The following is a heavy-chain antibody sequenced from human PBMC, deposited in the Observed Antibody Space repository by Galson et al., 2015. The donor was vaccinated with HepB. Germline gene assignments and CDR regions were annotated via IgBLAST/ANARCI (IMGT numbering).Heavy chain of an antibody. CDR2: IRNRANNYAT. J-gene: IGHJ4*02. V-gene: IGHV3-73*01. D-gene: IGHD3/OR15-3a*01. CDR1: GFTFSGSG. Sequence: SLRLSCAASGFTFSGSGIHWVRLASGKGLEWVGRIRNRANNYATAYAASVRGRFTVSRDDSKNTAYLQMNSLKTEDTAVYYCTRPGYGSSWFLDYSHGMGFWGQGALVTVSS. CDR3: TRPGYGSSWFLDYSHGMGF.